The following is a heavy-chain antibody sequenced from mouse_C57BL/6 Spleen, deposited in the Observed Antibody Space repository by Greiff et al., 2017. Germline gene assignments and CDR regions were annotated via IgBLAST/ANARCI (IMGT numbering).Heavy chain of an antibody. D-gene: IGHD2-3*01. V-gene: IGHV1-39*01. CDR2: ITPNYGTT. J-gene: IGHJ2*01. Sequence: EVKLQESGPELVKPGASVTISCKASGYSFTDYNMNWVKQRNGKSLEWIGVITPNYGTTSYNQKFNGKATLTVDQFSSTTYMQHNDLTAVDSGVNYLARTSYDGYWEYWGQGTTLTVYS. CDR1: GYSFTDYN. CDR3: ARTSYDGYWEY.